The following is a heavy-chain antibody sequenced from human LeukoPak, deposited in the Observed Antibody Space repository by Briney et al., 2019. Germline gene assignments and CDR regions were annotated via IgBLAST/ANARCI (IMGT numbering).Heavy chain of an antibody. J-gene: IGHJ5*02. Sequence: SETLSLTCTVSGGSISSGSFYWNWIRQPAGKGLEFIGRMYSGGSTNYNPSLKSRVTISVDTSKNQFSLKLSSVTAADTAVYYCARDLKAGWFDPWGQGTLVTVSS. CDR1: GGSISSGSFY. V-gene: IGHV4-61*02. CDR2: MYSGGST. CDR3: ARDLKAGWFDP. D-gene: IGHD6-13*01.